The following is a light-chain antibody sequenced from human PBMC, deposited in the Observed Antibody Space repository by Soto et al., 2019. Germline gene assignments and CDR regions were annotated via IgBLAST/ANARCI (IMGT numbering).Light chain of an antibody. Sequence: DIVLTHSSGTLSLSPCESATHSCSAAQKVSSSYLDWYQQKPGQAPRLLIYGASNRASGIPARFSGSGSGTDFTLTISRLEPEDFAVYYCQQYGSSRTFGQGTKVDIK. V-gene: IGKV3-20*01. J-gene: IGKJ1*01. CDR3: QQYGSSRT. CDR1: QKVSSSY. CDR2: GAS.